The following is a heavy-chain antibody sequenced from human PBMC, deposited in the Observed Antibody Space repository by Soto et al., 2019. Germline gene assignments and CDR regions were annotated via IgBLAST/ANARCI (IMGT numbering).Heavy chain of an antibody. Sequence: GGSVKVSFKASGGTFSSYAISWVRQAPGQGLEWMGGIIPIFGTANYAQKFQGRVTITADESTSTAYMELSSLRSEDTAVYYCARVEDDFWSGYYDHWGQGTLVTVSS. CDR1: GGTFSSYA. CDR3: ARVEDDFWSGYYDH. J-gene: IGHJ4*02. CDR2: IIPIFGTA. V-gene: IGHV1-69*13. D-gene: IGHD3-3*01.